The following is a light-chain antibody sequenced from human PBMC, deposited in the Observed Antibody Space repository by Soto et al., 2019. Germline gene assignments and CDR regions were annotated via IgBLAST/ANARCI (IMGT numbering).Light chain of an antibody. CDR1: ESVHRN. J-gene: IGKJ3*01. Sequence: EMVMTQSPATLSVSPGERVTLSCRASESVHRNLAWYQQKPGQGPSLLIYYASTRATGVPDRFPGSGSWTEFTLTISSLQSEDSGVYHCQHYNNWPPTFGPGTKVEIK. CDR3: QHYNNWPPT. V-gene: IGKV3-15*01. CDR2: YAS.